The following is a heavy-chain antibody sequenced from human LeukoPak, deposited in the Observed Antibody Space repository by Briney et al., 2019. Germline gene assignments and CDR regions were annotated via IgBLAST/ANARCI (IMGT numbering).Heavy chain of an antibody. D-gene: IGHD1-7*01. CDR2: IYSGGDT. V-gene: IGHV3-53*05. CDR3: LRDIWDYE. Sequence: GGSLRLSCAASGFTFSDYSMEWVRQAPGKGLEWVSVIYSGGDTYYADSVDGRFTISRDKSKNTLYLQMNSLRDEDTAVYYCLRDIWDYEGGQGTLVTVSS. J-gene: IGHJ4*02. CDR1: GFTFSDYS.